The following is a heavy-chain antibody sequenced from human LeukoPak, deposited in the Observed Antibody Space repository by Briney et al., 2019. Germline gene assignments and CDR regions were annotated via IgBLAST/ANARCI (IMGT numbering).Heavy chain of an antibody. CDR2: MYYSGST. J-gene: IGHJ5*02. Sequence: SETLSLTRTVSGGSLSSGSYYWSWLRQPPGKGLEWIGYMYYSGSTNYNPSLKSRVTISVDTSKNQFSLKLSSVTAADSAVYYCARGHIYGSGSRQFDPWGQGTLVTVSS. V-gene: IGHV4-61*01. D-gene: IGHD3-10*01. CDR3: ARGHIYGSGSRQFDP. CDR1: GGSLSSGSYY.